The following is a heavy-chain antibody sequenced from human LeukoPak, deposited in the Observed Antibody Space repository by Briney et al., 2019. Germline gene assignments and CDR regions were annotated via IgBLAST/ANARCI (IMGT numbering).Heavy chain of an antibody. CDR2: ISAYNGNT. V-gene: IGHV1-18*01. CDR1: GYTFTSYG. J-gene: IGHJ3*02. Sequence: ASVKVSCKASGYTFTSYGISWVRQAPGQGLEWMGWISAYNGNTNYAQKLQGRVTMTTDTSTSTAYMELRSLRSDDAAVYYCARELRQQLVRDAFDIWGQGTMVTVSS. CDR3: ARELRQQLVRDAFDI. D-gene: IGHD6-13*01.